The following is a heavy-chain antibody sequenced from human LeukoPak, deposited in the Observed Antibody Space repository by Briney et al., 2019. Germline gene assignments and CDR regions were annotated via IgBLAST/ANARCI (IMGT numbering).Heavy chain of an antibody. CDR1: GGTFSSYG. CDR2: IIPILRTA. Sequence: ASVAVSCKASGGTFSSYGVSWVRQAPGQGIEWMGGIIPILRTATYAQKFRGRVTITAEESMSTAYMELSSLRSEDTAVYYWARSQRAGYNVYHFDYWGEGTLVTVSS. J-gene: IGHJ4*02. CDR3: ARSQRAGYNVYHFDY. D-gene: IGHD5-24*01. V-gene: IGHV1-69*13.